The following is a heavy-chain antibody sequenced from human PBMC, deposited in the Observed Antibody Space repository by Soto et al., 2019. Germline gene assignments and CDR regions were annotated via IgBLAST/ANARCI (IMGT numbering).Heavy chain of an antibody. CDR2: IWYDGSNQ. J-gene: IGHJ4*02. CDR3: ARXXXGDXGGXXRLDY. V-gene: IGHV3-33*01. CDR1: GFTFSSYG. Sequence: QVQLVESGGGEVQPGRSLRLSCAASGFTFSSYGMHWVRQAPXXXXEXVAIIWYDGSNQYYTDSVKGRFTISRDNSKXXXXXXXXXXXXXXXXXXXXARXXXGDXGGXXRLDYWGQGTLVTVSS. D-gene: IGHD6-19*01.